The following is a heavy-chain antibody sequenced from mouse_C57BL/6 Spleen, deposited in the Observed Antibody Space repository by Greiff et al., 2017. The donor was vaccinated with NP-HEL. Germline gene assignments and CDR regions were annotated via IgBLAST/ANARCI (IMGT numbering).Heavy chain of an antibody. CDR1: GYTLTDYE. CDR3: TRPGGSSCFDY. D-gene: IGHD1-1*01. V-gene: IGHV1-15*01. J-gene: IGHJ2*01. CDR2: IDPETGGT. Sequence: QVQLQQSGAELVRPGASVTLSCKASGYTLTDYEMHWVKQTPVHGLEWIGAIDPETGGTAYNQKFKGKAILTADKSSSTAYMELRSLTSEDSAVYYCTRPGGSSCFDYWGQGTTLTVSS.